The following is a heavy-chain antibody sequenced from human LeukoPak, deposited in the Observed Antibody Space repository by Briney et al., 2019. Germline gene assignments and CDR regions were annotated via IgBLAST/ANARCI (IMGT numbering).Heavy chain of an antibody. J-gene: IGHJ4*02. CDR2: INSDGSST. D-gene: IGHD6-19*01. CDR1: GFTFSSYW. Sequence: GGSLRLSCAASGFTFSSYWMHWVRQAPGKGLVWVSRINSDGSSTSYADSVKGRFTISRDNAKNTLYLQMNSLRAEDTAVYYCARFSIAVAGTFDYWGQGTLVTVSS. V-gene: IGHV3-74*01. CDR3: ARFSIAVAGTFDY.